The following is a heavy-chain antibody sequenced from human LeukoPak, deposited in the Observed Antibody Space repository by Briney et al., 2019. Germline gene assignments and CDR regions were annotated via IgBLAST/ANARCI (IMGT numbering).Heavy chain of an antibody. D-gene: IGHD3-10*02. J-gene: IGHJ6*04. V-gene: IGHV3-48*03. CDR2: ITSSGNTI. CDR3: AELGITMIGGV. CDR1: GFTFSNYE. Sequence: GGSLRLSCAASGFTFSNYEMNWVRQAPGKGLEWVSYITSSGNTIYYADSVKGRFTISRDNAKNSLYLQMNSLRAEDTAVYYCAELGITMIGGVWGKGTTVTISS.